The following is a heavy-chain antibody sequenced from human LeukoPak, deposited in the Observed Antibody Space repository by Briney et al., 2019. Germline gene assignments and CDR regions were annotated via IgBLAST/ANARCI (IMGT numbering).Heavy chain of an antibody. Sequence: PSETLSLTCTVSGYSISSGYYWGWIRQPPGKGLEWVGSIYHSGSTYYNPSLKSRVTISVDTSKNQFSLKLSSVTAADTAVYYCARLDTVIISCDYWGQGTLVTVSS. CDR3: ARLDTVIISCDY. V-gene: IGHV4-38-2*02. D-gene: IGHD4-11*01. CDR2: IYHSGST. J-gene: IGHJ4*02. CDR1: GYSISSGYY.